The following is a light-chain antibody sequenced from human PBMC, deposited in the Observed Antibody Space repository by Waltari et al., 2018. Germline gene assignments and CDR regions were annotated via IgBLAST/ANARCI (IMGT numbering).Light chain of an antibody. CDR1: SRDVGGSSY. CDR3: TSYTSSHGLV. Sequence: QSALTQPASVSGSPGQSITISCTGTSRDVGGSSYLPWYQQHPGKAPKVVIFDVSYRPSGVSNRFSASKSGNTASLTISGLQAEDEADYYCTSYTSSHGLVFGTGTKVTVL. V-gene: IGLV2-14*03. CDR2: DVS. J-gene: IGLJ1*01.